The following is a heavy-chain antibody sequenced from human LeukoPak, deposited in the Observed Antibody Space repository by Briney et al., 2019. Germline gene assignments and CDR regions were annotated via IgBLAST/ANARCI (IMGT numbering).Heavy chain of an antibody. D-gene: IGHD6-19*01. Sequence: SETLSLTCTVSGGSISSSSYYWGWIRQPPGRGLEWIGSIYYSGSTYYNPSLKSRVTISVDTSKNQFSLKLSSVTAADTAGYCCGIRRYSSGWYVSEYFDLWGGGTLVTVSS. CDR1: GGSISSSSYY. V-gene: IGHV4-39*01. CDR2: IYYSGST. CDR3: GIRRYSSGWYVSEYFDL. J-gene: IGHJ2*01.